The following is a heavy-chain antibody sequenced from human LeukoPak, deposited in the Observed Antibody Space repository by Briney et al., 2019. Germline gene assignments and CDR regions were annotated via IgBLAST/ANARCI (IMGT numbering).Heavy chain of an antibody. V-gene: IGHV4-34*01. CDR1: GGSFSGYH. D-gene: IGHD2/OR15-2a*01. J-gene: IGHJ4*02. CDR3: ARERASTSFKPPDY. CDR2: INHSGST. Sequence: SETLSLTCAVYGGSFSGYHWSWIRQPPGKGLEWIGEINHSGSTNYNPSLKSRVTISVDTSKNQFSLKLSSVTAADTAVYYCARERASTSFKPPDYWGQGTLVTVSS.